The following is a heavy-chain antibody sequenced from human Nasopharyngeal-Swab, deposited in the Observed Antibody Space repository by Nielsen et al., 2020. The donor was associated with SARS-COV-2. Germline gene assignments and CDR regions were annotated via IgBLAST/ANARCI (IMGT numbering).Heavy chain of an antibody. CDR2: IKQDGSEK. CDR3: AKGGIGGSGTGRFDP. D-gene: IGHD3-10*01. J-gene: IGHJ5*02. V-gene: IGHV3-7*03. CDR1: GFTFSSYW. Sequence: GESLKISCAASGFTFSSYWMSWVRQAPGKGLEWVANIKQDGSEKYYVDSVKGRFTISRDNAKNSLYLQMNSLRAEDTALYYCAKGGIGGSGTGRFDPWGQGTLVTVSS.